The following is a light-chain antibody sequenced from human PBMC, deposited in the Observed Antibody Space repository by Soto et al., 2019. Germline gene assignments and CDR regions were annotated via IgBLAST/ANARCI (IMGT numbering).Light chain of an antibody. CDR3: QXYNNWRT. J-gene: IGKJ4*01. Sequence: EIVMTQSPATLSVSPGERATLSCRASQSVSSNLAWYQQKPGQAPRLLIYGASTRATGIPARFSGSGSGTEFTLTISSLQSEDFAVYYCQXYNNWRTLGGGTKVDIK. CDR1: QSVSSN. CDR2: GAS. V-gene: IGKV3-15*01.